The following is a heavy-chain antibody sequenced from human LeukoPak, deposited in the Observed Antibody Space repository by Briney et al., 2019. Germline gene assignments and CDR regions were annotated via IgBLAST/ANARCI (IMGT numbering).Heavy chain of an antibody. CDR1: GYTFTGYY. V-gene: IGHV1-2*02. CDR3: ARDRDPGGLGELSPIDY. Sequence: ASVKVSCKASGYTFTGYYMHWVRPAPGQGLGMVGWNNPNSGGTNYAQKLQGRVTMTRDTSISTAYMELSRLRSDDTAVYYCARDRDPGGLGELSPIDYWGQGTLVTVSS. CDR2: NNPNSGGT. D-gene: IGHD3-16*02. J-gene: IGHJ4*02.